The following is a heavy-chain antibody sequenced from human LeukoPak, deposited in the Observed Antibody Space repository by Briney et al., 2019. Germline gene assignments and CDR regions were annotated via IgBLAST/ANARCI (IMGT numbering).Heavy chain of an antibody. CDR3: ARGGHDPGIPFDI. CDR1: GFTFCSYE. D-gene: IGHD1-1*01. V-gene: IGHV3-48*03. J-gene: IGHJ3*02. Sequence: PGGSLTLSCAASGFTFCSYEMSWVRQAPGEGLEWVSYISSRGSAIYYADSVKGRFTIYRDNAKNSLYLQMNSLRDDDTAVYYCARGGHDPGIPFDIWGQGTMVTVSS. CDR2: ISSRGSAI.